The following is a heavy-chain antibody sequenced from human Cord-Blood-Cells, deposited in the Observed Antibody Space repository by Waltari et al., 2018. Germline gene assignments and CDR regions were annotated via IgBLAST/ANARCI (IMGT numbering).Heavy chain of an antibody. J-gene: IGHJ6*02. CDR1: GYTFTGYY. CDR2: INPNSGGT. CDR3: ARGIGVGATHYYGMDV. V-gene: IGHV1-2*04. D-gene: IGHD1-26*01. Sequence: QVQLVQSGAAVKKPGASVKVSCKASGYTFTGYYMHWVRQARGQGLEWMGWINPNSGGTNYAQKFQGWVTMTRDTSISTAYMELSRLRSDDTAVYYCARGIGVGATHYYGMDVWGQGTTVTVSS.